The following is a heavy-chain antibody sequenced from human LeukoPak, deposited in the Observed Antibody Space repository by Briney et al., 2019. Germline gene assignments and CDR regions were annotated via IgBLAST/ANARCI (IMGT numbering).Heavy chain of an antibody. CDR1: GFTFSDYY. CDR3: ARDMVRGAYFDY. CDR2: ISSSGSTI. V-gene: IGHV3-11*01. D-gene: IGHD3-10*01. J-gene: IGHJ4*02. Sequence: PGGSLRLSCAASGFTFSDYYMSWIRQAPGKGLEWVSYISSSGSTIYYADSVKGRFTISRDNAKNSLYPQMNSLRAEDTAVYYCARDMVRGAYFDYWGQGTLVTVSS.